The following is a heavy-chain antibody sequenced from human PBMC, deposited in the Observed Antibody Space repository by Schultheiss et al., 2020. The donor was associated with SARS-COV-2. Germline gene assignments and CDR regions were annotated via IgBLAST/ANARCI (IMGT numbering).Heavy chain of an antibody. Sequence: ETLSLTCTVSGGSISSYYWSWIRQPPGKGLEWIGYIYYSGSTYYNPSLKSRVTISVDTSKNQFSLKLSSVTAADTAVYYCARGGWELLGGMDVWGQGTTVTVSS. J-gene: IGHJ6*02. CDR2: IYYSGST. CDR1: GGSISSYY. CDR3: ARGGWELLGGMDV. D-gene: IGHD1-26*01. V-gene: IGHV4-59*12.